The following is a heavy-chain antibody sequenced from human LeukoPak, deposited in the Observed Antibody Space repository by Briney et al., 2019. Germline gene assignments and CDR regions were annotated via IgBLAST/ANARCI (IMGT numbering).Heavy chain of an antibody. CDR2: INHSGST. J-gene: IGHJ4*02. CDR3: AREGDYYDSSGYYLNFDY. CDR1: GGSISSYY. V-gene: IGHV4-34*01. Sequence: SETLSLTCTVSGGSISSYYWSWIRQPPGKGLEWIGEINHSGSTNYNPSLKSRVTISVDTSKNQFSLKLSSVTAADTAVYYCAREGDYYDSSGYYLNFDYWGQGTLVTVSS. D-gene: IGHD3-22*01.